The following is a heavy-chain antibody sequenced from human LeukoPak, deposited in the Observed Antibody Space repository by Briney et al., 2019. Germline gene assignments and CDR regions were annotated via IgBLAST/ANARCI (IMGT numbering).Heavy chain of an antibody. CDR1: GFTVSAYA. CDR2: IYDDNT. V-gene: IGHV3-23*01. J-gene: IGHJ4*02. CDR3: AARKVRGVWFYLDY. Sequence: GGSLRLSCAASGFTVSAYAMAWVRQAPGKGLEWVSTIYDDNTYYADSVKGRFAISSDNSKNTLYLQMNSLRVEDTAVYFCAARKVRGVWFYLDYWGQGTLVTVSS. D-gene: IGHD3-10*01.